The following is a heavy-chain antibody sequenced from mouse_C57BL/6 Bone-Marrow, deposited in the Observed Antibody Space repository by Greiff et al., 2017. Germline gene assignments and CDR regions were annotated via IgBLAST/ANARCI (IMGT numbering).Heavy chain of an antibody. D-gene: IGHD2-4*01. Sequence: VQGVESGAELAKPGASVKLSCKASGYTFTSYWMHWVKQRPGQGLEWIGYINPSSGYTKYNQKFKDKATLTADKSSSTAYMQLSSRTYEDSAVYYCARSPYYDYPWVAYWGQGTLVTVSA. V-gene: IGHV1-7*01. CDR3: ARSPYYDYPWVAY. CDR1: GYTFTSYW. J-gene: IGHJ3*01. CDR2: INPSSGYT.